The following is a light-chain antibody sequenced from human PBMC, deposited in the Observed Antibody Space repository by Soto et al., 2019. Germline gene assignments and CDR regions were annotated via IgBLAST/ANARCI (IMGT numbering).Light chain of an antibody. CDR3: MHRIECPFT. Sequence: DIVMTQTPLSLPVTPGEPASISCRSSQSLLDSDDGNTYLDWSLQKPGQSPQLLIYTLSYPASVHPDRFSGSVSVTDFTLKISMVEAQYVGVYYCMHRIECPFTFGPGTKVDIK. CDR2: TLS. V-gene: IGKV2-40*01. CDR1: QSLLDSDDGNTY. J-gene: IGKJ3*01.